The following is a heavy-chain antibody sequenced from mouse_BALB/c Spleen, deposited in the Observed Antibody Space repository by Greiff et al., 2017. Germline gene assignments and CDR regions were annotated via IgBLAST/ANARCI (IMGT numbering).Heavy chain of an antibody. J-gene: IGHJ2*01. Sequence: QVQLQQPGAELVRPGASVKLSCKASGYTFTSYWINWVKLRPGQGFEWIGEINPSNGGTNYNEKFKRKATLTVDKSSSTAYMQLSSLTSEDSAVYYCTIPYYDYYFDYWGQGTTLTVSS. CDR3: TIPYYDYYFDY. V-gene: IGHV1S16*01. D-gene: IGHD2-4*01. CDR1: GYTFTSYW. CDR2: INPSNGGT.